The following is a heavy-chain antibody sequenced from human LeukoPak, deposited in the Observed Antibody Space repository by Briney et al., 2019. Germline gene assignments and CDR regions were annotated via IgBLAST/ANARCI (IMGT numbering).Heavy chain of an antibody. CDR1: RFTFSDYY. V-gene: IGHV3-11*05. Sequence: GGSLRLSCAASRFTFSDYYMSWIRQAPGKGLEWVSYISSSSSYTNYADSVKGRVTISRDNSNNTLHLQMNSLRAEDTAVYYCAKVSYITMRVVVITGFDYWGQGTLVTVSS. CDR2: ISSSSSYT. J-gene: IGHJ4*02. CDR3: AKVSYITMRVVVITGFDY. D-gene: IGHD3-22*01.